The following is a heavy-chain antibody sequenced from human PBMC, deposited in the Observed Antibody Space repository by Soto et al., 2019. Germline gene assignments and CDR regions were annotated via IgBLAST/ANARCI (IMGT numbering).Heavy chain of an antibody. CDR2: INPNSGDT. V-gene: IGHV1-2*02. CDR3: YYGMDV. J-gene: IGHJ6*02. Sequence: GASVKVSFKASGHTFTAHYVHWVRQVPGQGLEWMGWINPNSGDTKFAQKFQGRVTMTSDTPTSTAYMELRRLRSDDTAVYYYYYGMDVWGQGTTVTVSS. CDR1: GHTFTAHY.